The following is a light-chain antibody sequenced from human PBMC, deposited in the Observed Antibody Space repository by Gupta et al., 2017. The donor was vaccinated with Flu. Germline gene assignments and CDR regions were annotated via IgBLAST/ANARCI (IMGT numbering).Light chain of an antibody. CDR3: QQYGSSIT. Sequence: EIVLTQSPGTLSLSPGERATLSCRASQSVSSSYLAWYQQKPGQAPRLLIYGASSRATGIPDRFSGSGSGTDFTLTISRPEPEDFAVYYGQQYGSSITFGQGTRLEIK. J-gene: IGKJ5*01. CDR2: GAS. V-gene: IGKV3-20*01. CDR1: QSVSSSY.